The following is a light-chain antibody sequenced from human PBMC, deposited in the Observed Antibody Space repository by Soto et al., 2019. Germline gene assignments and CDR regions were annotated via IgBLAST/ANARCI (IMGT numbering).Light chain of an antibody. CDR1: QSVSSN. J-gene: IGKJ2*01. V-gene: IGKV3-15*01. CDR3: QKYNKWPSYT. CDR2: GAS. Sequence: EIVMTQSPATLSVSPGERATLSCRASQSVSSNLAWYQQKTGQAPRLLIYGASTRATGIPARFSGSGSGTEFTLTISSLQSEDFAVYYCQKYNKWPSYTFGQGTKLEIK.